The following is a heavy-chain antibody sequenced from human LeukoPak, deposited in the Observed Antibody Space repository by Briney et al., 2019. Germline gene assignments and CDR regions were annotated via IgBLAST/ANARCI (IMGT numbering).Heavy chain of an antibody. CDR3: ARGGRANFLGGY. CDR2: IWNDGTSK. Sequence: PGRSLRLSRGASGFIFSSYGMHWVRQAPGKGLEWVAVIWNDGTSKYYADSVKGRFTISRDNSMDTLYLQMNSLRAGDTAVYYCARGGRANFLGGYWGQGTLVTVSS. D-gene: IGHD3-16*01. V-gene: IGHV3-33*01. J-gene: IGHJ4*02. CDR1: GFIFSSYG.